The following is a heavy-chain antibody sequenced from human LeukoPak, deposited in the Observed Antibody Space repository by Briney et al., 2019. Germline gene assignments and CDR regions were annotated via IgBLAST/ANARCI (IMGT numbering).Heavy chain of an antibody. CDR2: ISAYNGNT. CDR3: ARIYSQGYFDY. D-gene: IGHD4-11*01. CDR1: GYTFTSYG. V-gene: IGHV1-18*01. Sequence: ASVKVSCKASGYTFTSYGISWVRQAPGQGLEWMGWISAYNGNTNYAQKLQGRVTMTTDTYTSTDYMELRSLRSDDTAVYYCARIYSQGYFDYWGQGTLVTVSS. J-gene: IGHJ4*02.